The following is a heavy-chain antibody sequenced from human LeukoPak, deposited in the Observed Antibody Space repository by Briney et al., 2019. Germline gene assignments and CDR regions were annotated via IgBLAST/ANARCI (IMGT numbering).Heavy chain of an antibody. CDR1: GGSISSGNSY. Sequence: PSETLSLTCNVPGGSISSGNSYWSWIRQPAGKRLEWIGRIYTNGNTNYNPSLKSRVTISLDTSKNQFSLKVTSVTAADTAVYYCARENYYDSSGYYHWGQGTLVTVSS. J-gene: IGHJ4*02. D-gene: IGHD3-22*01. V-gene: IGHV4-61*02. CDR2: IYTNGNT. CDR3: ARENYYDSSGYYH.